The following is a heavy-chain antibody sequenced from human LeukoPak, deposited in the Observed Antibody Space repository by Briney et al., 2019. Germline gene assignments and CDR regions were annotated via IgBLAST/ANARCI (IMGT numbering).Heavy chain of an antibody. D-gene: IGHD5-12*01. V-gene: IGHV3-23*01. CDR1: VFTFSSYD. CDR3: AKGDIVAPFDY. Sequence: GGSLRLSCAASVFTFSSYDMIWVRHSPGYGLEGVSAISGRGCITYYAISVKGRFTIHRDNSKNTLYVQMNRLRAEHTAVSYCAKGDIVAPFDYWGQGTLVTVPS. J-gene: IGHJ4*02. CDR2: ISGRGCIT.